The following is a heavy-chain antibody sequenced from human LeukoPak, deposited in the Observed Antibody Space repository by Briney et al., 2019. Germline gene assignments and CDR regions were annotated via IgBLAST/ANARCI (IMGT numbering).Heavy chain of an antibody. CDR2: IIPIFGRA. J-gene: IGHJ5*02. V-gene: IGHV1-69*06. Sequence: SVKVSCKASGGTFSSYAISWVRQAPGQGLEWMGGIIPIFGRANYAQKFQGRVTITADKSTSTAYMELSSLRSEDTAVYYCARVFWPRALNYSGSYNFYGFDPWGQGTLVTVSS. CDR1: GGTFSSYA. CDR3: ARVFWPRALNYSGSYNFYGFDP. D-gene: IGHD1-26*01.